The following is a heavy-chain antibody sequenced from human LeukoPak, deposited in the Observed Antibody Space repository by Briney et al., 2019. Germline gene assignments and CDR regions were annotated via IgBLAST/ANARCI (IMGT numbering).Heavy chain of an antibody. D-gene: IGHD3-16*01. CDR3: ARLLGSSRGGV. Sequence: SETLSLTCTVSAGSISFYYWSWIRQSPGKGLECLGYIYYNGLTYYNPSLKSRVTISIDTSKNQFSLKLSSVTAADTAVYYCARLLGSSRGGVWGKGTTVTVSS. J-gene: IGHJ6*04. CDR2: IYYNGLT. V-gene: IGHV4-59*08. CDR1: AGSISFYY.